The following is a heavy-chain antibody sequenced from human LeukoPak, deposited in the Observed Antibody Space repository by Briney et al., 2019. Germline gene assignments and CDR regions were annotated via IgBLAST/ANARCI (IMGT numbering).Heavy chain of an antibody. CDR2: IRSKVYGGAA. CDR3: TRAVEWELPHYFDY. Sequence: GGSLTLSCTASAFTFGDYAMSCVSPAPGRGLEWVGFIRSKVYGGAAEYGASVKGRFSISRDDSKSIAYLQVNSLETEDTAVYYCTRAVEWELPHYFDYWGQGTLVTVSS. V-gene: IGHV3-49*04. CDR1: AFTFGDYA. D-gene: IGHD1-26*01. J-gene: IGHJ4*02.